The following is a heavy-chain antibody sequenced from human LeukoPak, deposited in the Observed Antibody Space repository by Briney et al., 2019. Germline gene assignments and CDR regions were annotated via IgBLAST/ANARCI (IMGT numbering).Heavy chain of an antibody. J-gene: IGHJ4*02. CDR2: IYTSGGT. CDR3: ARASVLLSADY. D-gene: IGHD3-16*01. V-gene: IGHV4-61*01. CDR1: GGSLTSSFY. Sequence: TSETLSLTCTVSGGSLTSSFYWRWIRQSPGKGLEWIGYIYTSGGTTYNPSLKSRLTISADTSKNQFSLNLTSVTAADTAVYYCARASVLLSADYWGQGALVTVSS.